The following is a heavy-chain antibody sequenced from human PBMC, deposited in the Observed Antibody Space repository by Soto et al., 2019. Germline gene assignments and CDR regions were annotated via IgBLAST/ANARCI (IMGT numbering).Heavy chain of an antibody. D-gene: IGHD3-9*01. CDR2: IYYSGTT. CDR1: GGSISSSRYY. J-gene: IGHJ4*02. Sequence: QLQLRESGPRLVKPSETLSLTCGVSGGSISSSRYYWGWIRQPPGKGLEWIANIYYSGTTYYNPSLKSRVTISVDTFRNQFSLRLSSVTAADTAVYYCARLLSSSSYYDILTGYSVDYWCQGTLVSVSS. CDR3: ARLLSSSSYYDILTGYSVDY. V-gene: IGHV4-39*01.